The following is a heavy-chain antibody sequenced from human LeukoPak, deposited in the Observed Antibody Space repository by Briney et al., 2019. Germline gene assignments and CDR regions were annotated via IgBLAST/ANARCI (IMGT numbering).Heavy chain of an antibody. D-gene: IGHD3-3*01. V-gene: IGHV1-2*02. J-gene: IGHJ4*02. Sequence: GASVKVSCKASGYTFTGYYMHWVRQAPGQGLEWMGWINPNSGATNYAQKFQGRVTMTRDTSISTAYMELSRLRSDDTAVYYCARTIFGTYYFDYWGQGTLVTVSS. CDR2: INPNSGAT. CDR3: ARTIFGTYYFDY. CDR1: GYTFTGYY.